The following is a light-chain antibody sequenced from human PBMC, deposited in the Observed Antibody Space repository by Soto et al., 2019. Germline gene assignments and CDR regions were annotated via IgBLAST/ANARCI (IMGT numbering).Light chain of an antibody. Sequence: EIVLTQSPGTLSLSPGERATLSCRASQSISSNYLAWYQQRPGQAPRLLIFGASYRANGIPDRFSGSGSGTDFTLTISRLEPEDFAVYYCQQYSSSPPEFTFGPGTKVDSK. CDR2: GAS. CDR3: QQYSSSPPEFT. CDR1: QSISSNY. J-gene: IGKJ3*01. V-gene: IGKV3-20*01.